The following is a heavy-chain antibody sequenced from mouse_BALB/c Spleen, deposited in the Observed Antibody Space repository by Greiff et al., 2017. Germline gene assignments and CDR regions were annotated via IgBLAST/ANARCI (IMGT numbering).Heavy chain of an antibody. CDR3: TRGNPWYFDV. CDR1: GYTFTSYW. Sequence: VQLQQSGAELVRPGASVKLSCKASGYTFTSYWINWVKQRPGQGLEWIGNIYPSDSYTNYNQKFKDKATLTVDKSSSTAYMQLSSPTSEDSAVYYCTRGNPWYFDVWGAGTTVTVSS. CDR2: IYPSDSYT. J-gene: IGHJ1*01. V-gene: IGHV1-69*02.